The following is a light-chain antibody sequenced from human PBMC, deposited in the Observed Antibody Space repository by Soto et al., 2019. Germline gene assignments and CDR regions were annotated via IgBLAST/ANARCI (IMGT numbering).Light chain of an antibody. V-gene: IGKV1-27*01. CDR3: QKYNSAPRT. CDR1: QGISNY. CDR2: AAS. Sequence: DIQMTQSPSSLSASVGDRVTITCRASQGISNYLAWYQQKPGKVPKLLIYAASTLQSGVPSRFIGSGSGTDFTLTINSLQPEDVASYYCQKYNSAPRTFGQGTKVEIK. J-gene: IGKJ1*01.